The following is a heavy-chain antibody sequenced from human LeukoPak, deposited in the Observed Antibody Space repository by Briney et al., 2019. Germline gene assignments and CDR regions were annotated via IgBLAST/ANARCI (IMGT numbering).Heavy chain of an antibody. J-gene: IGHJ4*02. Sequence: SETLSLTCAVYGGSFSGYYWSWIRQPPGKGLEWIGEINHSGSTNYNPSPKSRVTISLDTSKNQFSLNLTSVTAADTAVYFCARYSGNYPVDYWGQGTLVAVSS. V-gene: IGHV4-34*01. CDR3: ARYSGNYPVDY. CDR2: INHSGST. CDR1: GGSFSGYY. D-gene: IGHD1-26*01.